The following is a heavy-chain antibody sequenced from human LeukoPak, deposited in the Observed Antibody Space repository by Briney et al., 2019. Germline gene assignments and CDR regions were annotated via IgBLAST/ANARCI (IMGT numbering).Heavy chain of an antibody. J-gene: IGHJ5*02. CDR2: IRYDEINK. CDR1: GFTFSYYG. V-gene: IGHV3-30*02. Sequence: GGSLRLSCAASGFTFSYYGIHWVRQALGKGLEWVAFIRYDEINKYYADSVKGRFTISRDNSKNMLFLQMNSLRAGDTAVYYCARVSNPWGQGILVTVSS. CDR3: ARVSNP.